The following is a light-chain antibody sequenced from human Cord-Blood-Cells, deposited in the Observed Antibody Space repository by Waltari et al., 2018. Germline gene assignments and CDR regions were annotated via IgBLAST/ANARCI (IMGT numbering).Light chain of an antibody. CDR3: QSYDSSNQV. J-gene: IGLJ3*02. CDR1: SGSIASNY. Sequence: NFMLTQPHSVSESPGKPVTISCTRSSGSIASNYVQRYQQRPASAPTTVICEDSQRPAGGAARFSGSIDSCTNAASLTISGLKTEDEADYYCQSYDSSNQVFGGGTKLTVL. V-gene: IGLV6-57*03. CDR2: EDS.